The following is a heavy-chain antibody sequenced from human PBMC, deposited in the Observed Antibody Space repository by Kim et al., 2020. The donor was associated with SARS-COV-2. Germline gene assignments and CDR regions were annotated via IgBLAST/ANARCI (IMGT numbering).Heavy chain of an antibody. CDR3: MKGGWGWIWDH. CDR1: GFTFTGYA. CDR2: IDGSDGTT. Sequence: GGSLRLSCTTSGFTFTGYAMSLVRQAPGKGLEWVSSIDGSDGTTYYVDSVKGRFTISRDNSKNTLYLQMNSLRADDTAVYYCMKGGWGWIWDHWGQGTRVTVSS. J-gene: IGHJ4*02. D-gene: IGHD2-2*03. V-gene: IGHV3-23*01.